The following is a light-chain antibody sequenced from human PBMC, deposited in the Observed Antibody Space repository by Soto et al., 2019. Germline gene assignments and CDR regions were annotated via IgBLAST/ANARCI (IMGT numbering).Light chain of an antibody. CDR1: QSISTW. CDR2: DAS. J-gene: IGKJ1*01. Sequence: DIQMTQSPSTLSASVGDSVTITCRASQSISTWLAWYQQKPGKAPKLLIYDASSLEGGVPSRFSGSGSGTEFTLTITGLQPDDFGTYYCQQYKSFSWTLGQGTKVDIK. V-gene: IGKV1-5*01. CDR3: QQYKSFSWT.